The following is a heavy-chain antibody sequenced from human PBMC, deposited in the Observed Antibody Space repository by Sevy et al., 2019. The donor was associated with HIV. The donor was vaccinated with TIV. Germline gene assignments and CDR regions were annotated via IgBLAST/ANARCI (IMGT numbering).Heavy chain of an antibody. Sequence: GESLKISCKGSGYGFTSYWIGWVRQMPGKGLEWMGIIYPGDSATKYSPSFQGQVTFSVDKSISTAYVQWSSLKASDTAMYYCARRDYRNYAMDVWGQGTTVTVSS. V-gene: IGHV5-51*01. CDR1: GYGFTSYW. CDR3: ARRDYRNYAMDV. CDR2: IYPGDSAT. J-gene: IGHJ6*02. D-gene: IGHD4-17*01.